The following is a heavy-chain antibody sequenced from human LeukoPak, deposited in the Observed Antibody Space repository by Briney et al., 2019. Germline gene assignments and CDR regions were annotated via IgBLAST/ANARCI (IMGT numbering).Heavy chain of an antibody. D-gene: IGHD1-7*01. V-gene: IGHV3-11*01. Sequence: GGSLRLSCAASGFTFSDYYMSWIRQAPGKRLEWVSYISSSGSTIYYADSVKGRFTISRDNAKNSLYLQMNSLRAEDTAVYYCARWAGITGTTSDATGDYWGQGTLVTVSS. J-gene: IGHJ4*02. CDR3: ARWAGITGTTSDATGDY. CDR1: GFTFSDYY. CDR2: ISSSGSTI.